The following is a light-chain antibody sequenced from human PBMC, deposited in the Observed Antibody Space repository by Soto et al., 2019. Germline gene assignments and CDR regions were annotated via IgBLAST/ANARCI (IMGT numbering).Light chain of an antibody. V-gene: IGKV1-12*01. CDR2: AAS. CDR3: QQSYTFPFN. CDR1: QGISNW. J-gene: IGKJ3*01. Sequence: DFQMTQSPSFVSASVGDRVIITCRARQGISNWLAWYQQKPGKAPKLLICAASKLQTGVPSRFSGSGSGTDFTLTISSLQSEDFATYYCQQSYTFPFNFGPGTKVDI.